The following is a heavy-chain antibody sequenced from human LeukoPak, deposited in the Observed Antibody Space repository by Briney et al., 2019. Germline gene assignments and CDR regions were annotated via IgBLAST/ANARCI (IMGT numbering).Heavy chain of an antibody. CDR2: IRYDGRNK. V-gene: IGHV3-30*02. Sequence: GGSLRLSCAASGFTFSSYGMHWVRQAPGKGLDWVAFIRYDGRNKYYADSVKGRFTISRDNSKNTLYLQMNSLRAEDTAVYYCASTSNLDGYYYYMDVWGKGTTVTVSS. CDR1: GFTFSSYG. CDR3: ASTSNLDGYYYYMDV. J-gene: IGHJ6*03. D-gene: IGHD4-11*01.